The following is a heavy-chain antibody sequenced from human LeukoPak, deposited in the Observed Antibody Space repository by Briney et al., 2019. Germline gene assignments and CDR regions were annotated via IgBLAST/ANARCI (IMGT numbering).Heavy chain of an antibody. Sequence: PGTSLRLSCAASGFTFNSYTMHWVRQAPGKGLEWVAVISYDGSDKYYADSVKGRFTISRDNSQNTLYVQMNSLRAEDTAVYYCARAYEHAPGSPLEYWGQGTLVTVSS. CDR3: ARAYEHAPGSPLEY. CDR2: ISYDGSDK. V-gene: IGHV3-30-3*01. CDR1: GFTFNSYT. J-gene: IGHJ4*02. D-gene: IGHD3-10*01.